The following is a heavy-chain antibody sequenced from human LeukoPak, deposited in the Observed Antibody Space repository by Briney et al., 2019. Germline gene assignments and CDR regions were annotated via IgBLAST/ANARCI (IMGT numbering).Heavy chain of an antibody. CDR3: ARDRFGDFVGHYFDY. D-gene: IGHD4-17*01. J-gene: IGHJ4*02. Sequence: GGSLRLSCAASGFTFSSYWMSWVRQAPGKGLEWVANIKQDGSEKNYVDSVRGRFTISRDNAKNSLYLQMNSLRAEDTAVYYCARDRFGDFVGHYFDYWGQGTLVTVSS. CDR2: IKQDGSEK. V-gene: IGHV3-7*01. CDR1: GFTFSSYW.